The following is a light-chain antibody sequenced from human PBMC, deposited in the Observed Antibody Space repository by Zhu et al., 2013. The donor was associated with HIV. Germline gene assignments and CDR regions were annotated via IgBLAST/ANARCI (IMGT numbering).Light chain of an antibody. Sequence: DIQMTQSPASLSASVGDRVTITCRANQSISSYLNWYQQKPGKAPNLLIYAASTLQSGVPLRFSASGSGTDFTLTISGLQPGDFAIYYCQQSYSIPLTFGGGTKVEIK. V-gene: IGKV1-39*01. CDR3: QQSYSIPLT. J-gene: IGKJ4*01. CDR2: AAS. CDR1: QSISSY.